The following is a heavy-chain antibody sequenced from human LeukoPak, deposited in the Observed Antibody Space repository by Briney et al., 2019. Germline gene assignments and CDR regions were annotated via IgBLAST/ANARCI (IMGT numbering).Heavy chain of an antibody. J-gene: IGHJ4*02. CDR3: VCGLSSGWSKPHTNY. CDR1: GFTFSSYS. CDR2: ISSSSSYI. V-gene: IGHV3-21*01. D-gene: IGHD6-19*01. Sequence: GGSLRLSCAASGFTFSSYSMNWVRQAPGKGLKWVSSISSSSSYIYYADSVKGRFTISRDNAKNSLYLQMNSLRAEDAAVYYCVCGLSSGWSKPHTNYWGQGTLVTVSS.